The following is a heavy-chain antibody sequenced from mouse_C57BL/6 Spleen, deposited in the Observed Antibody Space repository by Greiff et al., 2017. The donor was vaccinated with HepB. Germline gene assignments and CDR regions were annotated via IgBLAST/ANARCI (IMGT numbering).Heavy chain of an antibody. D-gene: IGHD6-1*01. CDR3: ARNQPHFDY. CDR2: IYPRSGNT. J-gene: IGHJ2*01. V-gene: IGHV1-81*01. Sequence: QVQLQQSGAELARPGASVKLSCKASGYTFTSYGISWVKQRTGQGLEWIGEIYPRSGNTCYNEKFKGKATLTADKSSSTAYMELRSLTSEDSAVYFCARNQPHFDYWGQGTTLTVSS. CDR1: GYTFTSYG.